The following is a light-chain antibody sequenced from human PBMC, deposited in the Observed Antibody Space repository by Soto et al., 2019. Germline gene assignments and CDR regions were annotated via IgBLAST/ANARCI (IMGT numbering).Light chain of an antibody. CDR2: DVS. V-gene: IGLV2-11*01. Sequence: QSALTQPRSVSGSPGQSVTNSCTGTSSDVGGYNYVSWYQQHPGKVPKLMIYDVSKRPSGVPDRFSGSKSGNTASLTISGLQAEDEADYYCCSYAGSYTFVVFGGGTKLTVL. CDR3: CSYAGSYTFVV. CDR1: SSDVGGYNY. J-gene: IGLJ2*01.